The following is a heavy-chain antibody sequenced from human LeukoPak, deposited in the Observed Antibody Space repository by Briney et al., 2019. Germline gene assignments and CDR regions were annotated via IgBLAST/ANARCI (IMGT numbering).Heavy chain of an antibody. V-gene: IGHV1-3*01. J-gene: IGHJ5*02. CDR1: GYTFTSYA. CDR3: ARASRIAWSNWFDP. D-gene: IGHD6-6*01. CDR2: INAGNGNT. Sequence: ASVKVSCKASGYTFTSYAMHWVRQAPGQRLEWMGWINAGNGNTKYSQKFQGRVTITRDTSASTAYMELSSLGSEDTAVYYCARASRIAWSNWFDPWGQGTLVTVSS.